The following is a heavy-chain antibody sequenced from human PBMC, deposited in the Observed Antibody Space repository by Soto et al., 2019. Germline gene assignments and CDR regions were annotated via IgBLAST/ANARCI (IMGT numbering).Heavy chain of an antibody. J-gene: IGHJ4*02. CDR1: GGSISSSSYY. D-gene: IGHD5-12*01. Sequence: SSETLSLTCTVSGGSISSSSYYWGWIRQPPGKGLEWIGSIYYSGSTYYNPSLKSRLTLFVDTSKNQFSLKLNSVTAADTAVYYCVRHAQWIIRAYWGQGSLVTSPQ. V-gene: IGHV4-39*01. CDR3: VRHAQWIIRAY. CDR2: IYYSGST.